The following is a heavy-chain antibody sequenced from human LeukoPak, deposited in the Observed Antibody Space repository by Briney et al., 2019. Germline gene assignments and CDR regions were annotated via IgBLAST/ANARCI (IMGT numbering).Heavy chain of an antibody. CDR3: AKDRVTTNLNYFDY. CDR2: ISYDGSNK. Sequence: PGGSLRLSCAASGFTFSSSSMHWVRQAPGKGLEWVAVISYDGSNKYYADSVKGRFTISRDNSKNTLYLQMNSLRAEDTAVYYCAKDRVTTNLNYFDYWGQGTLVTVSS. J-gene: IGHJ4*02. V-gene: IGHV3-30*18. D-gene: IGHD4-17*01. CDR1: GFTFSSSS.